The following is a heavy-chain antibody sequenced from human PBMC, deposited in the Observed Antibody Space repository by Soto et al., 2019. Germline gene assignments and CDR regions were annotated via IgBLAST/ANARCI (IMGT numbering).Heavy chain of an antibody. J-gene: IGHJ4*02. D-gene: IGHD3-10*01. CDR2: INPSGGST. V-gene: IGHV1-46*01. CDR1: GFTFTSYY. CDR3: ARGRFGSTIGFSEDYFNY. Sequence: SAKVSLKASGFTFTSYYMHWVLPAPGQGLEWMGIINPSGGSTSYAHKFQGRVTMTSDTSTSTVYMELSSLRSEDTAVYYCARGRFGSTIGFSEDYFNYWGQGTLVTVSS.